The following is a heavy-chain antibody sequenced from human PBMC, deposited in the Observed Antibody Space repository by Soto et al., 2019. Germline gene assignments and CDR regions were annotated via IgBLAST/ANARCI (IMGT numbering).Heavy chain of an antibody. Sequence: PSQTLSLTRAISADSVSNNIAAWNWFRQSPSRGLEWLGRMFYRSKWYYAYAESSLDSRLTFSPDTSKNQFSLLLKSVTPEDTAVYFCARSNIVGYNWNPRAIDTWGQGTLVTVSS. J-gene: IGHJ5*02. V-gene: IGHV6-1*01. D-gene: IGHD1-20*01. CDR3: ARSNIVGYNWNPRAIDT. CDR1: ADSVSNNIAA. CDR2: MFYRSKWYY.